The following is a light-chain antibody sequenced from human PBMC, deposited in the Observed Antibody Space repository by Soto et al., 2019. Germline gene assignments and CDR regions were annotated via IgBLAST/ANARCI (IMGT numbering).Light chain of an antibody. CDR2: DVS. J-gene: IGKJ1*01. V-gene: IGKV1-33*01. CDR3: QQYNKYVT. Sequence: DIQMTQSPSSLSASIGDRVTITCQASQDVAHYLNWYQQKPGKAPRLLIYDVSTLESGVPSRFRGSRSGTLFTLTISSLQPEDLATYYCQQYNKYVTFGQGTKV. CDR1: QDVAHY.